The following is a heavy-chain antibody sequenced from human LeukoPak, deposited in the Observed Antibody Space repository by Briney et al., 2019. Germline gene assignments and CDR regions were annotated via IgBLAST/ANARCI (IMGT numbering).Heavy chain of an antibody. J-gene: IGHJ3*02. CDR1: GYTFTSYA. D-gene: IGHD3-3*01. Sequence: ASVKVSCKASGYTFTSYAVNWVRQAPGQGLEWMGWINTNTGNPTYAQGFTGRFVFSLDTSVSTAYLQISSLKAEDTAVYYCARPVVTMRGADAFDIWGQGTMVTVSS. CDR3: ARPVVTMRGADAFDI. V-gene: IGHV7-4-1*02. CDR2: INTNTGNP.